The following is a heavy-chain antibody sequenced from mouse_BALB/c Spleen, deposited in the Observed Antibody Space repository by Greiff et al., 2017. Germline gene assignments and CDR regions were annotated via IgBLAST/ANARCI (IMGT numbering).Heavy chain of an antibody. CDR1: GFSFSDFY. CDR3: SRVYRYWAMDY. CDR2: SRNKANDYTT. Sequence: EVQVVESGGGLVQPGGSLRLSCATSGFSFSDFYMEWVRQPPGKRLEWIAASRNKANDYTTEYSASVKGRFIVSRDTSQSILYLQMNALRASDTAIYYCSRVYRYWAMDYWGQGTSVTVSS. V-gene: IGHV7-1*02. J-gene: IGHJ4*01. D-gene: IGHD2-14*01.